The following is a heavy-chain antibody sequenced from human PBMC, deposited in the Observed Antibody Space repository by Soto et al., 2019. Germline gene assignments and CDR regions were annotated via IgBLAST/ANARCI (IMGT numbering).Heavy chain of an antibody. D-gene: IGHD3-3*01. CDR2: IYYTGST. J-gene: IGHJ4*02. CDR1: GGSISGYY. CDR3: ATGGGDFWSGYLIDN. Sequence: SETLSLTCSVSGGSISGYYWSWIRQPPGKGLEWIGYIYYTGSTNYSPSLRSRVTISLDTSKKQFSLKLSSVAAADTAVYYCATGGGDFWSGYLIDNWGQGTLVTVSS. V-gene: IGHV4-59*01.